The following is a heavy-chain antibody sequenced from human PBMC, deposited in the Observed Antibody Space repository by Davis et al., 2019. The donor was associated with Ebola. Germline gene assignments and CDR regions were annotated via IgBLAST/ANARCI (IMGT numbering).Heavy chain of an antibody. CDR2: ISSSSYI. Sequence: GESLKISCAASGFTFSSYSMNWVRQAPGKGLEWVSSISSSSYIYYADSVKGRFTISRDNAKNSLYLQMNSLRAEDTAVYYCARDPYYGGNWGQGTLVTVSS. CDR1: GFTFSSYS. J-gene: IGHJ4*02. V-gene: IGHV3-21*01. CDR3: ARDPYYGGN. D-gene: IGHD3-10*01.